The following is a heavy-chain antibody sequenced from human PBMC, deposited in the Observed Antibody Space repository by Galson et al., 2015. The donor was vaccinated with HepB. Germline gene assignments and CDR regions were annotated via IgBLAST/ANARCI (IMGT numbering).Heavy chain of an antibody. V-gene: IGHV3-23*01. D-gene: IGHD6-19*01. CDR1: GFTFSYFL. J-gene: IGHJ4*02. Sequence: SLRLSCAASGFTFSYFLMNWVRQAPGKGLEWVSGIHPSGGRTYYADSVKGRFTISRDNSKNTLYLQINSLRAEDTAVYYCAKGVPRYTSGWYLGGVAYFDHWGQGALVGVSS. CDR3: AKGVPRYTSGWYLGGVAYFDH. CDR2: IHPSGGRT.